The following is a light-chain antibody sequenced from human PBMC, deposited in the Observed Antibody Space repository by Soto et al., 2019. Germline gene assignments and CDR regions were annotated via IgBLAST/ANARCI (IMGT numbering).Light chain of an antibody. CDR3: QKYNSVRWT. V-gene: IGKV1-27*01. Sequence: DIQMSQSPSSLSASVGDRVTITCRASQGIRNYLAWYQQKPGKVPKLLIYAASTLQSGVPSRFSGSGSGTDFTLTISSLQPEDVANYYCQKYNSVRWTFGHGTKVDIK. CDR2: AAS. J-gene: IGKJ1*01. CDR1: QGIRNY.